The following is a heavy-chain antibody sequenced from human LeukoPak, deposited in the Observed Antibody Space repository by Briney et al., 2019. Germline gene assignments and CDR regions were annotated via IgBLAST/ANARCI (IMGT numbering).Heavy chain of an antibody. CDR1: GFTFSSYA. V-gene: IGHV3-23*01. Sequence: HPGGSLRLSCAASGFTFSSYAMSWVRQAPGKGLEWVSAISGSGGSTYYADSVKGRFTISRDNSKNTLCLQMNSLRAEDTAVYYCAKHRTKVAGTFQHWGQGTLVTVSS. D-gene: IGHD6-19*01. CDR2: ISGSGGST. J-gene: IGHJ1*01. CDR3: AKHRTKVAGTFQH.